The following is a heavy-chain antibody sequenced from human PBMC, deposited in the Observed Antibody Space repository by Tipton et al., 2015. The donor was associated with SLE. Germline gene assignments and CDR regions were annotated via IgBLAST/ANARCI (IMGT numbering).Heavy chain of an antibody. D-gene: IGHD2-15*01. CDR1: GGSISSYY. J-gene: IGHJ4*02. CDR2: IYYSGST. Sequence: TLSLTCTVSGGSISSYYWSWIRQPPGKGLEWIGYIYYSGSTNYNPSLKSRVTISVDTSKNQFSLKLSSVTAADTAVYYCAICCSGASFDSWGQRTLVTVSS. CDR3: AICCSGASFDS. V-gene: IGHV4-59*01.